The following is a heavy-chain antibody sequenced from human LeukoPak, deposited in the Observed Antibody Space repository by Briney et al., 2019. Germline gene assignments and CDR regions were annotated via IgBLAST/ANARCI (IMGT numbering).Heavy chain of an antibody. V-gene: IGHV1-18*01. CDR1: GYTFTSYG. CDR3: ARAGLLDGYSNGYRYFDY. J-gene: IGHJ4*02. CDR2: ISAYNGNT. Sequence: ASVKVSCKASGYTFTSYGISWVRQAPGQGLEWMGWISAYNGNTIYAQKLQGRVTMTTDTSTSTAYMELRSLRSDDTAVYYCARAGLLDGYSNGYRYFDYWGQGTLVTVSS. D-gene: IGHD5-18*01.